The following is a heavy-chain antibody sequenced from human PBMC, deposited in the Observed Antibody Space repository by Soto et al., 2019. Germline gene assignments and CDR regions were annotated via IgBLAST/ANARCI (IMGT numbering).Heavy chain of an antibody. D-gene: IGHD6-13*01. J-gene: IGHJ6*02. CDR3: ARDNSLIAAAGSYYGMDV. Sequence: GGSLRLSCAASGFTVSSSYMSWVRQAPGKGLEWVSVISSGGSTYYADSVKGRFTISRDNSKNTLYLQMNSLRAEDTAVYYCARDNSLIAAAGSYYGMDVWGQGTTVTVSS. CDR2: ISSGGST. CDR1: GFTVSSSY. V-gene: IGHV3-53*01.